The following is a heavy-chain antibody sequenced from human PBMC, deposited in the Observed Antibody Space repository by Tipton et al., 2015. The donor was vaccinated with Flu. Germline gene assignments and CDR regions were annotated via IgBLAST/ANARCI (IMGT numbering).Heavy chain of an antibody. J-gene: IGHJ6*02. D-gene: IGHD2-2*01. Sequence: LRLSCTVSGGSISSYYWSWIRQPPGKGLEWIGYIYYSGSTNYNPSLKSRVTISVDTSKNQFSLKLSSVTAADTAVYYCAGGEYPRNYYYYYGMDVWGQGTTVTVSS. CDR1: GGSISSYY. V-gene: IGHV4-59*01. CDR3: AGGEYPRNYYYYYGMDV. CDR2: IYYSGST.